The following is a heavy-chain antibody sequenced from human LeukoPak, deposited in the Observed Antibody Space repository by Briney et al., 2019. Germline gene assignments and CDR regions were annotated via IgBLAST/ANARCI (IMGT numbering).Heavy chain of an antibody. CDR2: INHSGST. CDR3: ARDSSWAFDY. J-gene: IGHJ4*02. CDR1: GGSFSGYY. Sequence: SETLSLTCAVYGGSFSGYYWSWIRQPPGKGLEWIGEINHSGSTNYNPSLKSRVTISVDTSKNQFSLKLSSVTAADTAVYYCARDSSWAFDYWGQGTLATVSS. D-gene: IGHD6-13*01. V-gene: IGHV4-34*01.